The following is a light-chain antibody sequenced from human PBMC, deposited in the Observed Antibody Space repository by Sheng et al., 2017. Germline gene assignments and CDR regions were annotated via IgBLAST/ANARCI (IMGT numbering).Light chain of an antibody. V-gene: IGKV3-15*01. CDR2: AAS. CDR1: QSVSNK. J-gene: IGKJ4*01. Sequence: EIVMTQSPATLSVSPGERATLSCRASQSVSNKLAWYQQKPGQAPRLLIYAASTRATAIPARFSGSGSGTEFTLTISSLQSEDFAVYYCQQYDEWPLPFGGGTKVEIK. CDR3: QQYDEWPLP.